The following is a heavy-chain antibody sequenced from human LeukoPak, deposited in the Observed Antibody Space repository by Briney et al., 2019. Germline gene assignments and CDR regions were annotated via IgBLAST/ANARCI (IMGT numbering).Heavy chain of an antibody. J-gene: IGHJ5*02. D-gene: IGHD2-15*01. Sequence: ASVKVSCKASGYTLTAYYIYWVRQAPGQGLEWMGRINPNSGGTDYAQNFQGRVTMTRDTSVSTAYMELSRLRSDDTAVYYCARGYCSGGTCYLVENWLDPWGQGTLVTVSS. CDR3: ARGYCSGGTCYLVENWLDP. CDR2: INPNSGGT. CDR1: GYTLTAYY. V-gene: IGHV1-2*06.